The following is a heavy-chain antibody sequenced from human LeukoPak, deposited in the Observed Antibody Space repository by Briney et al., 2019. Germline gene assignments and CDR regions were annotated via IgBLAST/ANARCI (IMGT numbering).Heavy chain of an antibody. V-gene: IGHV7-4-1*02. Sequence: ASVKVSRKASGYTFSSYAMNWVRQAPGQGLEWMGWINTNTGNPTYAQGFTGRFVFSLDTSVSTAYLQISSLKAEDTAVYYCARVGYCSGGNCLRFDYWGQGALVTVPS. CDR1: GYTFSSYA. J-gene: IGHJ4*02. CDR2: INTNTGNP. CDR3: ARVGYCSGGNCLRFDY. D-gene: IGHD2-15*01.